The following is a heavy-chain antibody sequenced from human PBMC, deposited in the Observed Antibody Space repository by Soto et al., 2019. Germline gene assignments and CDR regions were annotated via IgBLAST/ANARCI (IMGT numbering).Heavy chain of an antibody. Sequence: GGSLRLSCAASGFTFSTYAMNWVRQGPEKGLEWVSAIRGSGGTTYYADSVRGRFTISRDNSKNTLYLQMNSLRAEDTAVYYCAKTIYRGNSLDYYYYGMDVWGQGTTVTVS. CDR2: IRGSGGTT. J-gene: IGHJ6*02. CDR3: AKTIYRGNSLDYYYYGMDV. CDR1: GFTFSTYA. V-gene: IGHV3-23*01. D-gene: IGHD2-21*02.